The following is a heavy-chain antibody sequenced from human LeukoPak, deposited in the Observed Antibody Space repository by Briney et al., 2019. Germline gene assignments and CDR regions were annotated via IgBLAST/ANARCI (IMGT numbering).Heavy chain of an antibody. D-gene: IGHD1-26*01. CDR1: GFTFDDYG. Sequence: GGSLRLSCAASGFTFDDYGMSWVRQAPGKGLEWVSGINWNGGSTGYADSVKGRFTISRDNAKNSLYLQMNSLRAEDTALYYCARATEWGRLGYIDYWGQGTLVTVSA. CDR3: ARATEWGRLGYIDY. CDR2: INWNGGST. V-gene: IGHV3-20*04. J-gene: IGHJ4*02.